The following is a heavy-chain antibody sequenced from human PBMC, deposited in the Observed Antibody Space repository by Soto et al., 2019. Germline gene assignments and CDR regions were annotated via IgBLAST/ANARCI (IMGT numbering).Heavy chain of an antibody. J-gene: IGHJ6*02. CDR3: ATQTGGAAAGLVSYYYYGMDV. D-gene: IGHD6-13*01. V-gene: IGHV3-21*01. CDR1: GFTFSSYA. CDR2: ISSSSSYI. Sequence: GGSLRLSCAASGFTFSSYAMSWVRQAPGKGLEWVSSISSSSSYIYYADSVKGRFTISRDNAKNSLYLQMNSLRAEDTAVYYCATQTGGAAAGLVSYYYYGMDVWGQGATVTVSS.